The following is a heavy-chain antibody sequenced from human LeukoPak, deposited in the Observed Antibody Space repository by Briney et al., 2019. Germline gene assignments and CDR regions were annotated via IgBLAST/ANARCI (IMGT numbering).Heavy chain of an antibody. Sequence: ASVKVSCKASRHTFTVYHVHWVRQAPGQGLEWIGWINPDSGVTNYAQNLQARVTMTRDTSISTVFLDLSSLRSDDTAVYYCALVTSGNWWFDPWGQGTLVTVSS. CDR1: RHTFTVYH. D-gene: IGHD2-21*02. CDR2: INPDSGVT. J-gene: IGHJ5*02. CDR3: ALVTSGNWWFDP. V-gene: IGHV1-2*02.